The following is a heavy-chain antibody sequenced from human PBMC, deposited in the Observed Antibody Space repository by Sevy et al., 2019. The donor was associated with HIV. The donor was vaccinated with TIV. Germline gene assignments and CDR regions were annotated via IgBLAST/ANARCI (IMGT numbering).Heavy chain of an antibody. D-gene: IGHD3-22*01. V-gene: IGHV4-59*01. CDR1: GGSISSYY. Sequence: SATLSLTCTVSGGSISSYYWSWIRQPPGKGLEWIGYIYYSGSTNYNPSLKSRVTISVDTSKNQFSLKLSSVTAADTAVYYCARGYYYDSSGYAFDIWGQGTMVTVSS. J-gene: IGHJ3*02. CDR2: IYYSGST. CDR3: ARGYYYDSSGYAFDI.